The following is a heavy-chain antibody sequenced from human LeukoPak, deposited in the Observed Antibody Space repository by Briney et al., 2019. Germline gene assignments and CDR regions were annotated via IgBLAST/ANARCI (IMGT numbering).Heavy chain of an antibody. Sequence: GGSLRLSCAASGFTFSSYAMSWVRQAPGKGLEWVSAISGSGGSTYHADSVKGRITISRDNSKNTLYLQMNSLRAEDTAVYYCAKDQRGVYTSYYFDYWGQGTLVTVSS. V-gene: IGHV3-23*01. CDR2: ISGSGGST. CDR3: AKDQRGVYTSYYFDY. J-gene: IGHJ4*02. CDR1: GFTFSSYA. D-gene: IGHD3-10*01.